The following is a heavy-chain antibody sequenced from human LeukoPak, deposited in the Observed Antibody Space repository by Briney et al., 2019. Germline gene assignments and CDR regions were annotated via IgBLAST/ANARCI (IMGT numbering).Heavy chain of an antibody. Sequence: ASVKVSCKASGYTFTSYDINWVRQATGQGLEWMGWMNPNSGNTGYAQKFQGRVTMTRNTSISTAYMELSSLRSEDTAVYYCATVIRVIMAFDYWGQGTLVTVSS. CDR3: ATVIRVIMAFDY. J-gene: IGHJ4*02. CDR2: MNPNSGNT. CDR1: GYTFTSYD. D-gene: IGHD3-10*01. V-gene: IGHV1-8*01.